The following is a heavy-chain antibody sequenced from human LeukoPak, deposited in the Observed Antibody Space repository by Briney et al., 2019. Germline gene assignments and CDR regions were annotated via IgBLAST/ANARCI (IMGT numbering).Heavy chain of an antibody. CDR1: GFTLNSYA. J-gene: IGHJ5*02. CDR2: ISGSRGQI. Sequence: GGSLRLSCAASGFTLNSYAMSWVRQAPGKGLEWVSTISGSRGQIFYADSVEGRFTISRDASKNTLYLQMNSLRADDTAVYYCAKEDSGCSGGSCYSGWFDPWGQGTLVTVSS. CDR3: AKEDSGCSGGSCYSGWFDP. D-gene: IGHD2-15*01. V-gene: IGHV3-23*01.